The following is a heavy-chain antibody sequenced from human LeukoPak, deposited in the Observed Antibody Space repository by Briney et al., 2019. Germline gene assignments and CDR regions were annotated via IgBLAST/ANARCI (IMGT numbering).Heavy chain of an antibody. D-gene: IGHD2-2*01. V-gene: IGHV3-33*01. Sequence: PGGSLRLSCAASGFTFRSYGMHWVRQAPGAGLEWVAVLWYDGSNKNYADSVKGRFTISRDNFKNTLYLQMNSLRAEDTAVYYCARSGNKAKDIVVVPASDYWGQGTLVTVSS. CDR2: LWYDGSNK. CDR1: GFTFRSYG. J-gene: IGHJ4*02. CDR3: ARSGNKAKDIVVVPASDY.